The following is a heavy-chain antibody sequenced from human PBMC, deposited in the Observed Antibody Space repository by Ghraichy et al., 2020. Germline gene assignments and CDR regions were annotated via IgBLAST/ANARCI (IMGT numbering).Heavy chain of an antibody. Sequence: RIAFVSGSGQTTHHADAVRGRFTISRDNGKNLLYLQMNSLRPEDTARYYCARDQGRKFDIWGQGIMVIVSS. J-gene: IGHJ3*02. CDR2: VSGSGQTT. V-gene: IGHV3-11*01. CDR3: ARDQGRKFDI. D-gene: IGHD3-10*01.